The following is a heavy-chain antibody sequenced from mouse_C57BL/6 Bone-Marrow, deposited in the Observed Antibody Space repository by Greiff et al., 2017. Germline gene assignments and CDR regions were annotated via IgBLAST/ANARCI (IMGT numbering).Heavy chain of an antibody. V-gene: IGHV1-81*01. CDR3: ARWDYGSSYGGYFEV. CDR2: IYPRRGNT. Sequence: QVQLQQSGAELARPGASVKLSCKASGYTFTSYGISWVKQRTGQGLAWIGEIYPRRGNTYYNEKFKGKATLTADKSSSTAYMELRSLTSEDSAVDFCARWDYGSSYGGYFEVWGTGTTVTVSS. CDR1: GYTFTSYG. D-gene: IGHD1-1*01. J-gene: IGHJ1*03.